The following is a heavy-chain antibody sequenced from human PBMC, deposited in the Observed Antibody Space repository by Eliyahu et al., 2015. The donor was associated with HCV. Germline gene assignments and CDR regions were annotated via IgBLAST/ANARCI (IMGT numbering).Heavy chain of an antibody. CDR2: IXSNTDGGTA. D-gene: IGHD3-10*01. Sequence: EVQLVESGGGLVKPGGSLXLSXAASGFPFAYTWMPWVRQAPGKGLEGVGRIXSNTDGGTADYAAPLXGRFTISRDDSKNTLYLDMDSLSTEDTAVYYCSTELWFGVGDLYHRVDHWGQGTLVTVSS. CDR3: STELWFGVGDLYHRVDH. J-gene: IGHJ4*02. CDR1: GFPFAYTW. V-gene: IGHV3-15*01.